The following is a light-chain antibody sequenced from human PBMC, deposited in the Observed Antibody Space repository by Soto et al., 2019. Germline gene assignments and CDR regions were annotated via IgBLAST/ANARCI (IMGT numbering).Light chain of an antibody. Sequence: DIQMTQSPSSLSASVGDRVTITCRASQGISNYVAWYQQKPGEVPKLLIYLASTLQSGVPSRFSGSGSGTVFTLTISSLQPEDVATYYCQKYNSAPLTFGGGNKVELK. CDR2: LAS. J-gene: IGKJ4*01. CDR1: QGISNY. V-gene: IGKV1-27*01. CDR3: QKYNSAPLT.